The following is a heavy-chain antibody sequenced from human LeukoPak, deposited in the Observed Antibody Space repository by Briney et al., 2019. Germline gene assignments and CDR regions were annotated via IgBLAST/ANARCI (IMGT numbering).Heavy chain of an antibody. Sequence: TGGSLRLSCAASGFTFSSYAMSWVRQAPGKGLEWVSAISGSGGSTYYADSVKGRFTISRDNAKNSLYLQMNSLRAEDTAFYHCVTIAAAALLNDDFSGPFDYWGQGTLVTVSS. J-gene: IGHJ4*02. CDR2: ISGSGGST. V-gene: IGHV3-23*01. CDR1: GFTFSSYA. D-gene: IGHD6-13*01. CDR3: VTIAAAALLNDDFSGPFDY.